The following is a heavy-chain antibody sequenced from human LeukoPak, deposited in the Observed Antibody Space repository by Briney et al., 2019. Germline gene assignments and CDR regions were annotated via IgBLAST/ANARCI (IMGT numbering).Heavy chain of an antibody. J-gene: IGHJ5*02. CDR3: ARGRRPVTMVRGEFWFDP. V-gene: IGHV3-33*01. D-gene: IGHD3-10*01. Sequence: GRSLRLSCAASGFTFSSYGMHWVRQAPGKGLEWVAVIWYDGSNKYYADSVKGRFTISRDNSKNTLYLQMNSLRAEDTAVYYCARGRRPVTMVRGEFWFDPWGQGTLVTVSS. CDR1: GFTFSSYG. CDR2: IWYDGSNK.